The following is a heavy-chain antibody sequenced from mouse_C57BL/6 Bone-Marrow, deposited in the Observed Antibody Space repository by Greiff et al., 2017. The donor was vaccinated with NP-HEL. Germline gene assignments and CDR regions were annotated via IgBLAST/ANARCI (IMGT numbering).Heavy chain of an antibody. CDR3: ARSLTTVVARDY. J-gene: IGHJ2*01. Sequence: QVQLQQPGAELVKPGASVKMSCKASGYTFTSYWITWVKQRPGHGLEWIGDIYPGSGSTNYNEKFKSKATLTVDTSSSTAYMQLSSLTSEDSAVYCCARSLTTVVARDYWGQGTTLTVSS. CDR1: GYTFTSYW. D-gene: IGHD1-1*01. V-gene: IGHV1-55*01. CDR2: IYPGSGST.